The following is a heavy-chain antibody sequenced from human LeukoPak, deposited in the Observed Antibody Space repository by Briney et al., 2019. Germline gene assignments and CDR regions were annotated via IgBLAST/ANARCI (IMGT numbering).Heavy chain of an antibody. CDR2: ISDSISGGST. D-gene: IGHD5-24*01. CDR1: GFTFNNYA. CDR3: ARGPEDGYNYLDAFDI. V-gene: IGHV3-23*01. Sequence: RSGGSLRLSCAASGFTFNNYAMTWVRQAPGKGLEWVSTISDSISGGSTYYADSVKGRFTISRDNSKNTLYLQMNILRAEDTAVYYCARGPEDGYNYLDAFDIWGQGTMVTVSS. J-gene: IGHJ3*02.